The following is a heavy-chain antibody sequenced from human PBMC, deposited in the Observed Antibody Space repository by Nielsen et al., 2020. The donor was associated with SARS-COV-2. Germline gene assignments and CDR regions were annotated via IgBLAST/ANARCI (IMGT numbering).Heavy chain of an antibody. J-gene: IGHJ3*02. CDR3: AREGIWKGSDAFDI. V-gene: IGHV4-59*01. CDR2: IYYSGST. D-gene: IGHD1-1*01. CDR1: GGSISSYY. Sequence: SETLSLTCTVSGGSISSYYWSWIRQPPGKGLEWIGYIYYSGSTNYNPSLKSRVTISVDTSKNQFSLKLSSETAADTAVYYCAREGIWKGSDAFDIWGQGTMVTVSS.